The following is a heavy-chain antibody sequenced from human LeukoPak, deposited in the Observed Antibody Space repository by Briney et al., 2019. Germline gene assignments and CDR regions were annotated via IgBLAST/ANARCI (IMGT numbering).Heavy chain of an antibody. D-gene: IGHD3-3*01. Sequence: ASVKVSCKASGYTFTDYYIHWVRQAPGQGLEWMGWIHLNSGGTNFAQKFQIRVTMTSDTSISEAYMELSRLRSDDTAVYYCARDLYYDFWSGYPVYYYGMDVWGQGTTVSVSS. CDR2: IHLNSGGT. J-gene: IGHJ6*02. CDR3: ARDLYYDFWSGYPVYYYGMDV. V-gene: IGHV1-2*02. CDR1: GYTFTDYY.